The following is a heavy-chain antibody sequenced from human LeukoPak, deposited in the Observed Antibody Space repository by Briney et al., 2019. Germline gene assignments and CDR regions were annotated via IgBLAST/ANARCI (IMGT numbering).Heavy chain of an antibody. CDR3: AVESNYYDSSGYQNRFFDY. CDR1: GGSISSSSYY. CDR2: LSNNGST. V-gene: IGHV4-39*07. D-gene: IGHD3-22*01. Sequence: SETLSLTCTVSGGSISSSSYYWGWIRQPPGKGLEWIGTLSNNGSTYYNPSLKSRVTISVDTSKNQFSLKLSSVTAADTAVYYCAVESNYYDSSGYQNRFFDYWGQGTLVTVSS. J-gene: IGHJ4*02.